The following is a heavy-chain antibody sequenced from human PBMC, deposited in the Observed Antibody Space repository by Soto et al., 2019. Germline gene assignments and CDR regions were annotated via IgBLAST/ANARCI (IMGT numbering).Heavy chain of an antibody. J-gene: IGHJ4*02. CDR2: IYYSGST. CDR3: ARASVVVAIGAGDFDY. Sequence: SETLSLTCTVSGGTISSGGYYWSWIRQHPGEGREGIGYIYYSGSTYYNPSLKSRVTISVDTSKNQFSLKLSSVTAAVTAVYYCARASVVVAIGAGDFDYWGQGTLVTVSS. V-gene: IGHV4-31*03. CDR1: GGTISSGGYY. D-gene: IGHD3-22*01.